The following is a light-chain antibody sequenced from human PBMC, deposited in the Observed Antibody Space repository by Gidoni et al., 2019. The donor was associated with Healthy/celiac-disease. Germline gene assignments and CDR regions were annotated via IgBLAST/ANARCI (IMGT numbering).Light chain of an antibody. CDR2: GAS. CDR1: QSVSSN. V-gene: IGKV3-15*01. CDR3: QQYNNWPPIT. Sequence: EIVMTQSPAPLSVSPGERATLSCRASQSVSSNLAWYQQKPGQAPRLLIYGASTRATGTPARFSGSGSGTEFTLTISSLQSEDVAVYYCQQYNNWPPITFGQGTRLEIK. J-gene: IGKJ5*01.